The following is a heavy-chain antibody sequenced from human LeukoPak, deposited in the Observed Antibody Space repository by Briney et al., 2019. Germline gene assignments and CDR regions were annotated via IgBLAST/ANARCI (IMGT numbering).Heavy chain of an antibody. CDR2: ISGNSRYI. J-gene: IGHJ5*02. Sequence: PGGSLRLSCAASGFTVSSNYMSWVRQAPGKGLEWVSSISGNSRYIFYAESMKGRFTISRDNAKNSLYLQMNSLTTEDTAVYHCAKDLYGSDWYNYFDPWGQGALVTVSS. CDR1: GFTVSSNY. D-gene: IGHD6-19*01. V-gene: IGHV3-21*01. CDR3: AKDLYGSDWYNYFDP.